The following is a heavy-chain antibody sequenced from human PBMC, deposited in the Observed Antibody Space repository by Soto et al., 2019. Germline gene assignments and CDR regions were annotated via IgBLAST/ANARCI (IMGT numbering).Heavy chain of an antibody. CDR2: ISGRGDDT. CDR3: ARAQPTYSSSFFDY. J-gene: IGHJ4*02. D-gene: IGHD4-4*01. CDR1: GFTFSSYA. V-gene: IGHV3-23*01. Sequence: GGSLRLSCAASGFTFSSYAMSWVRQAPGKGLEWVSTISGRGDDTYYTDSVKGRFTISRDNSKNTLYVHMNSLRAEDTAVYYCARAQPTYSSSFFDYWGQGSLVTVSS.